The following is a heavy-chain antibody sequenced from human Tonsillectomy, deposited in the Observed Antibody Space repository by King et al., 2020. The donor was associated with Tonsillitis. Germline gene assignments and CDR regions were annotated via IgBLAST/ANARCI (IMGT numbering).Heavy chain of an antibody. CDR2: INPNSGGT. D-gene: IGHD3-22*01. CDR1: GYIFAAYS. J-gene: IGHJ4*02. Sequence: VQLVQSGAEVKKPGASVKVSCKASGYIFAAYSIHWVRQAPGQGLEWMGRINPNSGGTNYAQKFQGRVTMTRDTSIGTAYMELSRLRSDDMAVYFCARDDDSSGYYHTFDYWGQGTLVTVSS. V-gene: IGHV1-2*06. CDR3: ARDDDSSGYYHTFDY.